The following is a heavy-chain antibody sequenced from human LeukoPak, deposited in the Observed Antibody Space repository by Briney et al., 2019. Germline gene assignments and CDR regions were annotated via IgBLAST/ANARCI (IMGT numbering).Heavy chain of an antibody. CDR1: GFTFSNYA. CDR2: ISGSGGST. V-gene: IGHV3-23*01. Sequence: GGSLRLSCAASGFTFSNYAMSWVRQAPGKGLEWVSFISGSGGSTYYADSVKGRFTISRDNSKNTLYLQMNSLRAEDTAVYYCARAPVAGPASGMDVWGQGTTVTVSS. CDR3: ARAPVAGPASGMDV. J-gene: IGHJ6*02. D-gene: IGHD6-19*01.